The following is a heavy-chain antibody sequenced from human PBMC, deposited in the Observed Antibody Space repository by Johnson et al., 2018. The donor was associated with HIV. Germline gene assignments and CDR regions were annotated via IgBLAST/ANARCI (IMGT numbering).Heavy chain of an antibody. CDR1: GFTFDDYG. Sequence: VQLVESGGGVVRPGGSLRLSCAASGFTFDDYGMSWVRQAPGKGLEWVSGISWNGGSTGYADSVKGRFTISRDNSKNTLYLQMNSLGAEDTAVFYCAKVGHCRGDCNFEVLEDLFDVWGRGTMVTVSS. V-gene: IGHV3-20*04. J-gene: IGHJ3*01. D-gene: IGHD2-21*02. CDR2: ISWNGGST. CDR3: AKVGHCRGDCNFEVLEDLFDV.